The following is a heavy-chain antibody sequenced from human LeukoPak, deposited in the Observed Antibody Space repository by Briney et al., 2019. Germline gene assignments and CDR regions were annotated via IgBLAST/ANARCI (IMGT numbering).Heavy chain of an antibody. Sequence: GGSLRLSCAASGFTFSSYSMNWARQAPGTGLEWVSYISSSSTSIYYADSVKGRFTISRDNAKNSLSLQMNSLRAEDTAVYYCARDAGTFNYWGQGTLVTVSS. CDR3: ARDAGTFNY. V-gene: IGHV3-48*01. CDR2: ISSSSTSI. J-gene: IGHJ4*02. D-gene: IGHD1-26*01. CDR1: GFTFSSYS.